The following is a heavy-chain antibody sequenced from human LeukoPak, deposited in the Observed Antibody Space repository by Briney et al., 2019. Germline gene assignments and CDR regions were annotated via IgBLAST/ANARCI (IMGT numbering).Heavy chain of an antibody. D-gene: IGHD1-14*01. CDR1: GGSISSGSYY. Sequence: SETLSLTCTVSGGSISSGSYYWSWIRQPAGKGLEWIGRIYTSGSTNYNPSLKSRVTISVDTSKNQFSLKLSSVTAAATAVYYCARAISLLNWFDPWGQGTLVTVSS. CDR2: IYTSGST. CDR3: ARAISLLNWFDP. J-gene: IGHJ5*02. V-gene: IGHV4-61*02.